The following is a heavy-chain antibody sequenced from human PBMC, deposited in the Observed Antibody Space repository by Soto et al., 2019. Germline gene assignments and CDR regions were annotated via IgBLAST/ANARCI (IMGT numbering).Heavy chain of an antibody. Sequence: QLQLQESGPGLVKPSETLSLTCTVSGGSISSSSYCWGWIRQPPGKGLEWIGSIYNSGNTHYNPSLKSRVTISXXTSKYXXXXXXXXXXXXXXXXXXXXXXXXXXXXXLLGFDPWGQGTLVTVSS. CDR2: IYNSGNT. CDR3: XXXXXXXXXXLLGFDP. D-gene: IGHD2-15*01. CDR1: GGSISSSSYC. J-gene: IGHJ5*02. V-gene: IGHV4-39*01.